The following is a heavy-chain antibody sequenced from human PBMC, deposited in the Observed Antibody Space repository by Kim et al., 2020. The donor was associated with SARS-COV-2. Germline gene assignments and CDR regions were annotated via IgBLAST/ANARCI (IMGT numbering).Heavy chain of an antibody. Sequence: SQTLSLTCAISGDSVSSNRDAWNWIRQSPSRGLEWLGRTYYRSKWYNDYAVSVKSRITINPDTSKNQFSLQLNSVTPEDTALYYCAREYTHTVLDYWGQGTLVTVSS. CDR3: AREYTHTVLDY. CDR2: TYYRSKWYN. J-gene: IGHJ4*02. V-gene: IGHV6-1*01. D-gene: IGHD2-2*02. CDR1: GDSVSSNRDA.